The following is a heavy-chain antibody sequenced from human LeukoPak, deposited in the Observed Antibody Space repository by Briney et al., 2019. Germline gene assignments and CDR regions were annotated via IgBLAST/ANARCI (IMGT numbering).Heavy chain of an antibody. V-gene: IGHV1-3*01. J-gene: IGHJ4*02. CDR3: ARGVWSSHNKEYFLDY. CDR2: INAGNGKT. Sequence: ASVKVSCKTSGYTFDIYAMNWVRQAPGQRPEWMGWINAGNGKTKYSQSFQGRVTITRDTSASTAYMGLSSLRSEDTAVYYCARGVWSSHNKEYFLDYWGQGTLVTVSS. CDR1: GYTFDIYA. D-gene: IGHD2-2*01.